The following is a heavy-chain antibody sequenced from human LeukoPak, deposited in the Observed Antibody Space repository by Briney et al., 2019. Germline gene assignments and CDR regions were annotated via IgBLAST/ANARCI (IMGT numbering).Heavy chain of an antibody. V-gene: IGHV1-69*05. D-gene: IGHD5-24*01. J-gene: IGHJ5*02. CDR2: IIPIFGTA. Sequence: ASVKVSCKASGGTFSSYAISRVRQAPGQGLEWMGGIIPIFGTANYAQKFQGRVTITTDESTSTAYMELSSLRSEDTAVYYCARGGGVEMATIMGPFDPWGQGTLVTVSS. CDR1: GGTFSSYA. CDR3: ARGGGVEMATIMGPFDP.